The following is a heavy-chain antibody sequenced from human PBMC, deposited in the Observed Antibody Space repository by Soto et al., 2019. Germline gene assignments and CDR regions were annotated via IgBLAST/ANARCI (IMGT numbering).Heavy chain of an antibody. Sequence: ESLKISCQASGYSFSIHWIGWVRQMPGKGLEWMGIIYPADSDTRYSPSFQGQVIISADKSVSTAYLQWSSLKASDTAIYYCDRASTSHSHSGGSHYPLDYWGQGTLVTVSS. CDR1: GYSFSIHW. CDR3: DRASTSHSHSGGSHYPLDY. CDR2: IYPADSDT. V-gene: IGHV5-51*01. J-gene: IGHJ4*02. D-gene: IGHD2-15*01.